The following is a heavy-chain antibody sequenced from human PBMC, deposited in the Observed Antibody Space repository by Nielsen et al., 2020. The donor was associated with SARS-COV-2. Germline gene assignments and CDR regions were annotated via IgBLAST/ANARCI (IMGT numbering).Heavy chain of an antibody. CDR1: GFTFSSYA. D-gene: IGHD5-12*01. Sequence: GGSLRLSCAASGFTFSSYAMSWVRQAPGKGLEWVSAISGSGGSTYYADSVKGRFTISRDNAKNSLYLQMNSLRAEDTAVYYCARDNSGYDFDYWGQGTLVTVSS. V-gene: IGHV3-23*01. CDR2: ISGSGGST. J-gene: IGHJ4*02. CDR3: ARDNSGYDFDY.